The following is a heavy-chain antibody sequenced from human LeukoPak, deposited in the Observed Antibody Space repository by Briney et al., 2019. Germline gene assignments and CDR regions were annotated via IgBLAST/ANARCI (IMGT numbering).Heavy chain of an antibody. V-gene: IGHV3-21*01. CDR2: ISSSSSYI. Sequence: GGSLRLSCAASGSTFSSYSMNWVRQAPGKGLEWVSSISSSSSYIYYADSVKGRFTISRDNAKNSLYLQMNSLRAEDTAVYYCASYSSSPHYYYYMDVWGKGTTVTVSS. J-gene: IGHJ6*03. CDR1: GSTFSSYS. D-gene: IGHD6-6*01. CDR3: ASYSSSPHYYYYMDV.